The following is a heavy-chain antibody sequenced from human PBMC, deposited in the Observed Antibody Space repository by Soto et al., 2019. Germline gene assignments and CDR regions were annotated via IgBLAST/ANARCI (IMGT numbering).Heavy chain of an antibody. Sequence: SETLSLTCTVSGGSISSGGYYWNWIRQHPGKGLEWIGYIYYSGSTYYNPSLKSRVTISVDTSKNQFSLKLSSVTAADTAVYYCARLSSRMINAFDIWGQGTMVTVSS. CDR3: ARLSSRMINAFDI. CDR2: IYYSGST. D-gene: IGHD3-16*01. V-gene: IGHV4-31*03. CDR1: GGSISSGGYY. J-gene: IGHJ3*02.